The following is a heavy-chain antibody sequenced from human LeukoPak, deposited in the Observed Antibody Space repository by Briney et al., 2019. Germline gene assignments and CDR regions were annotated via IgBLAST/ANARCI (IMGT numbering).Heavy chain of an antibody. Sequence: ASETLSLTCTVSGGSVSSGSYYWSWIRQPPGKGLEWIGYIYYSGSTNYNPSLKSRVTISVDTSKNQFSLKLSSVTAADTAVYYCARGNHYDFWSGYYTRDYYGMDVWGQGTTVTVSS. D-gene: IGHD3-3*01. CDR2: IYYSGST. CDR3: ARGNHYDFWSGYYTRDYYGMDV. J-gene: IGHJ6*02. V-gene: IGHV4-61*01. CDR1: GGSVSSGSYY.